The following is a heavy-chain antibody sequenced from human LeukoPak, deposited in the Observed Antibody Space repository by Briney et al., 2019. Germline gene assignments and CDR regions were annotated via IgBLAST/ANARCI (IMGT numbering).Heavy chain of an antibody. D-gene: IGHD6-19*01. CDR3: ARDNGFYFVAGTFDY. Sequence: AGSLRLSCAASGFTFSSYAMHWDRQAPGKGLEWVAVISYDGSNKYYADSVKGRFTISRDNSKNTLYLQMNSLRAEDTAVYYCARDNGFYFVAGTFDYWGQATLVTVSS. CDR2: ISYDGSNK. J-gene: IGHJ4*02. CDR1: GFTFSSYA. V-gene: IGHV3-30*04.